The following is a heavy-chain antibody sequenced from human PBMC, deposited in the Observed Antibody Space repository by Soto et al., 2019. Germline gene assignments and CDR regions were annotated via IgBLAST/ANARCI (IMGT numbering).Heavy chain of an antibody. J-gene: IGHJ6*02. Sequence: PGGSLRLSCAASGFTISSHWMHWVRRAPGKGLVWVSRINGDGSSISYADSVKGRFTISRDNAKNTLNLQMNSLRAEDTAVYYCARDRGYDAHDYYYNAMDVWGQGTMVTVSS. CDR1: GFTISSHW. CDR3: ARDRGYDAHDYYYNAMDV. D-gene: IGHD2-15*01. V-gene: IGHV3-74*01. CDR2: INGDGSSI.